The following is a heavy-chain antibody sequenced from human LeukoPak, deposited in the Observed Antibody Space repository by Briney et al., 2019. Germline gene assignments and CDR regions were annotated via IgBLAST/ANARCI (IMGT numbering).Heavy chain of an antibody. CDR2: TYFRSKWYS. V-gene: IGHV6-1*01. CDR1: GDSVSSNSAA. D-gene: IGHD6-19*01. Sequence: SQTLSLTCAISGDSVSSNSAAWNWIRQSPSRGLEWLGRTYFRSKWYSDYAVAVKTRTTIDPDTSRNHFSLQLNSVTPEDTAVYFCARALRVAVPGGWGYYFDSWGQGTLVTVSS. CDR3: ARALRVAVPGGWGYYFDS. J-gene: IGHJ4*02.